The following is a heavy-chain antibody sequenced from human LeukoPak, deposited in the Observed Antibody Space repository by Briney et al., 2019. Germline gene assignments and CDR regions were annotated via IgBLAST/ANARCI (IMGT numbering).Heavy chain of an antibody. CDR3: ARGGSGEANYYYGMDV. J-gene: IGHJ6*02. V-gene: IGHV3-48*04. CDR1: GFTFSSYS. Sequence: GGSLRLSCAASGFTFSSYSMNWVRQAPGKGLEWVSYISSSSSTIYYADSVKGRFTISRDNAKNSLYLQMNSLRAEDTAVYYCARGGSGEANYYYGMDVWGQGTTVTVSS. D-gene: IGHD2-15*01. CDR2: ISSSSSTI.